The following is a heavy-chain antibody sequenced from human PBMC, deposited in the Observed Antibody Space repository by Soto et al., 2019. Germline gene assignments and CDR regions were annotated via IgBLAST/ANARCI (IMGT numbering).Heavy chain of an antibody. D-gene: IGHD3-10*01. CDR1: GFSLSTNGVG. V-gene: IGHV2-5*02. J-gene: IGHJ4*02. Sequence: QITLKESGPTLVKPTQTLTLTCTFSGFSLSTNGVGVGWIRQPPGKALEWLALIYWDDDKRYSPSLKSRLTNATDSSKNRVVLTMSNTDPVDTATDYCAHSRRITRYDYWGQGTLVIVFS. CDR2: IYWDDDK. CDR3: AHSRRITRYDY.